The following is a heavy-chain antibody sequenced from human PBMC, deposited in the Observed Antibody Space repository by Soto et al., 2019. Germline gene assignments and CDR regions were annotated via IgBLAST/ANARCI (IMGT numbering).Heavy chain of an antibody. CDR2: INHSGST. Sequence: PSETLSLTCAVYGGSFSGYYWSWIRQPPGKGLEWIGEINHSGSTNYNPSLKSRVTISVDTSKNQFSLKLSSVTAADTAVYYCVRVSAIYYYGMDAWRHVPTVTVPS. J-gene: IGHJ6*02. CDR1: GGSFSGYY. V-gene: IGHV4-34*01. CDR3: VRVSAIYYYGMDA. D-gene: IGHD3-10*01.